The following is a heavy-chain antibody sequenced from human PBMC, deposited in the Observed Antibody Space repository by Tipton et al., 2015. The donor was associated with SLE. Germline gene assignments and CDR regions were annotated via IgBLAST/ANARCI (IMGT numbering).Heavy chain of an antibody. CDR1: GDSISSNSYY. J-gene: IGHJ5*02. D-gene: IGHD3-10*01. Sequence: TLSLTCTVSGDSISSNSYYWGWIRQPPGKGLEWIGSIYYTGNTYYNPSLRSRVTISMDMAKNQFSLKGTSVSAADTAVYFCARHDSGQITVVQGVMGPVSWFDPWGQGTLVIVSS. CDR2: IYYTGNT. V-gene: IGHV4-39*01. CDR3: ARHDSGQITVVQGVMGPVSWFDP.